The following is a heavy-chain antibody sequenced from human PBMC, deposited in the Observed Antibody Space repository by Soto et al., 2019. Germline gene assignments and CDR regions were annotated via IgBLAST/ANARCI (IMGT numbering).Heavy chain of an antibody. D-gene: IGHD6-13*01. J-gene: IGHJ1*01. CDR1: RVAYGSNA. V-gene: IGHV1-69*01. Sequence: CSDASRVAYGSNASSWLQQYHEQGLEWMGGIIPIFGTANYAQKFQGRVTITADESTSTAYVELSSLRSEDTAVYYCARDLDSSSWLGYFQHWGQGTLLTGSS. CDR3: ARDLDSSSWLGYFQH. CDR2: IIPIFGTA.